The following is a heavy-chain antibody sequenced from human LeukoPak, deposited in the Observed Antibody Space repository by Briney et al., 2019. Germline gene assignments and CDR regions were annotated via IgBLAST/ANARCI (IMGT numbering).Heavy chain of an antibody. J-gene: IGHJ4*02. Sequence: ASVKVSCKASGGTFSSYAISWVRQAPGQGLEWMGRIIPIHGIANYAQKFQGRVTITADKSTSTAYMELSSLRSEDTAVYYCARAYYYDSSGYYENFDYWGQGTLVTVSS. D-gene: IGHD3-22*01. CDR1: GGTFSSYA. V-gene: IGHV1-69*04. CDR3: ARAYYYDSSGYYENFDY. CDR2: IIPIHGIA.